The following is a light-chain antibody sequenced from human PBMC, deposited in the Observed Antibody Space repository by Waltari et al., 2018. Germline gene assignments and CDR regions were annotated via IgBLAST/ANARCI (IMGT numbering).Light chain of an antibody. CDR2: AAS. CDR1: QDISSS. V-gene: IGKV1-9*01. CDR3: QQVNNYPFT. Sequence: DIQLTQSPSFLSASVGDRVTITCRASQDISSSLAWYQQKPGRAPKLLIYAASTLQSGVPSRLSGSGSWTEFTLTISSLQPEDFVTYYCQQVNNYPFTFGPGTILDVK. J-gene: IGKJ3*01.